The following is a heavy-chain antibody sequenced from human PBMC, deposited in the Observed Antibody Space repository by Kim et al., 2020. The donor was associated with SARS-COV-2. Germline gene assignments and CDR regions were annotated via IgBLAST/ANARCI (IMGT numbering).Heavy chain of an antibody. Sequence: SETLSLTCTVSGGSISSYYWSWIRQPPGKGLEWIGYIYYSGSTNYNPSLKSRVTIAVDTSKNQFSLKLSSVTAADTAVYYCARAHKKTIVGEVGAFDIWGQGTMVTVSS. J-gene: IGHJ3*02. D-gene: IGHD3-3*01. CDR1: GGSISSYY. CDR2: IYYSGST. V-gene: IGHV4-59*13. CDR3: ARAHKKTIVGEVGAFDI.